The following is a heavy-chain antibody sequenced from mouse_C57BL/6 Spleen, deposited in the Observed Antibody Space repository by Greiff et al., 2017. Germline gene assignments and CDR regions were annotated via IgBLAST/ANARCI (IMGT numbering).Heavy chain of an antibody. CDR2: IYPGDGDT. CDR3: ARYHSHDDVGALDY. CDR1: GYTFSSYW. D-gene: IGHD2-12*01. J-gene: IGHJ4*01. V-gene: IGHV1-80*01. Sequence: VQLQQSGAELVKPGASVKLSCKASGYTFSSYWMNWVKQRPGQGLEWIGHIYPGDGDTNYNAKFKGKATLTADKSSSTAYMQLSSLTSEDSAVYSCARYHSHDDVGALDYWGQGTSVTVSS.